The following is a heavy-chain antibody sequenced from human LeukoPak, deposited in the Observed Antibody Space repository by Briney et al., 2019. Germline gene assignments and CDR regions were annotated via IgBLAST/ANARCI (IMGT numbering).Heavy chain of an antibody. CDR2: IGGRGVST. D-gene: IGHD1-1*01. CDR1: GFTFSTYA. V-gene: IGHV3-23*01. J-gene: IGHJ4*02. Sequence: GGSLRLSCAASGFTFSTYAMSWFRQAPGKGLEWVSAIGGRGVSTSYADSVRGRFTISRDNSKNTLYLQMNSLRAEDTAVYYCAKAASGNWNDVSDYWGQGTLVTVSS. CDR3: AKAASGNWNDVSDY.